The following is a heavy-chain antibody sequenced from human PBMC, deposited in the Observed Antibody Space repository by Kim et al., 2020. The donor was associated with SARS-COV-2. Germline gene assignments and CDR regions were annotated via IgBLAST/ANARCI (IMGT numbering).Heavy chain of an antibody. CDR3: ARGGGLPRKNWFDP. J-gene: IGHJ5*02. CDR2: INHSGST. D-gene: IGHD3-16*01. CDR1: GGSFSGYY. V-gene: IGHV4-34*01. Sequence: SETLSLTCAVYGGSFSGYYWSWIRQPPGKGLEWIGEINHSGSTNYNPSLKSRVTISVDTSKNQFSLKLSSVTAADTAVYYCARGGGLPRKNWFDPWGQGTLVTVSS.